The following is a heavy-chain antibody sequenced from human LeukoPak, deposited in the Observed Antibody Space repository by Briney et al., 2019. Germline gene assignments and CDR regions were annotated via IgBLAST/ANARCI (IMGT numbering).Heavy chain of an antibody. J-gene: IGHJ4*02. V-gene: IGHV3-23*01. D-gene: IGHD3-3*01. CDR2: ISGSGGST. CDR3: AKGTDFWSGYYPH. CDR1: GFTFSSYA. Sequence: GGSLRLSCAASGFTFSSYAMSWVRQAPGKGLEWVSAISGSGGSTFYADSVKGRFTISRDNSKNTLYLQMNSLRAEDTAVYYCAKGTDFWSGYYPHWGQGTLVTVSS.